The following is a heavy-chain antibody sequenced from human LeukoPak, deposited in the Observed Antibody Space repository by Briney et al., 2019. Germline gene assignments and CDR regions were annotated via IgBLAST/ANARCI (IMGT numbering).Heavy chain of an antibody. V-gene: IGHV1-2*02. CDR2: INPNSGGT. Sequence: GASVKVSCKASGYTFTDYYMHWVRQAPGQGLEWMGWINPNSGGTNYAQKFKGRVTLTRDTSITTAYMELSSLRPDDTAVYYCARGSYSESSACSPYSWGQGTLITVSS. J-gene: IGHJ4*02. CDR3: ARGSYSESSACSPYS. D-gene: IGHD3-22*01. CDR1: GYTFTDYY.